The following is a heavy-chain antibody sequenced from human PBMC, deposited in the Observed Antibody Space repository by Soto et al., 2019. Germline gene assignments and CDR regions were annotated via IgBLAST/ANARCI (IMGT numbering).Heavy chain of an antibody. CDR3: ARDGREASGMDV. D-gene: IGHD1-26*01. V-gene: IGHV4-59*11. CDR1: GGSISSHC. J-gene: IGHJ6*02. CDR2: IYYRGST. Sequence: SETLSLTCTVSGGSISSHCWSWVRQAPGKGLEWIGHIYYRGSTTYNPSLRSRSTISVDTSNNQFSLKLNSVTTADTAVYYCARDGREASGMDVWGQGTKVTVSS.